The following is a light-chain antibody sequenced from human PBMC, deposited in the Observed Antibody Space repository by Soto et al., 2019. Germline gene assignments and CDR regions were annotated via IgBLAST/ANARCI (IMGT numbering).Light chain of an antibody. CDR2: YDD. J-gene: IGLJ3*02. CDR1: SSNIGNNA. Sequence: QSVLTQPPSVSEAPRQRVTISCSGGSSNIGNNAVNWYQQVPRKAPKLLIYYDDLVASGVSDRLSGSKSDTSASLAISGLQSEDEAVYYCAAWDDSLNGWVFGGGTKVTVL. CDR3: AAWDDSLNGWV. V-gene: IGLV1-36*01.